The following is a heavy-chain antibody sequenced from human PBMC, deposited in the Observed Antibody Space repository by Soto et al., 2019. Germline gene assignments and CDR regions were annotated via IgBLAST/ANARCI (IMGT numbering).Heavy chain of an antibody. CDR2: IVVGSGNT. CDR1: GFTFTSSA. Sequence: SVKVSCKASGFTFTSSAVQWVRQARGQRLEWIGWIVVGSGNTNYAQKFQERVTITRDMSTSTAYMELSSLRSEDTAVYYCAAAPTGYWYFDLWAVAPWSPSPQ. D-gene: IGHD4-17*01. V-gene: IGHV1-58*01. J-gene: IGHJ2*01. CDR3: AAAPTGYWYFDL.